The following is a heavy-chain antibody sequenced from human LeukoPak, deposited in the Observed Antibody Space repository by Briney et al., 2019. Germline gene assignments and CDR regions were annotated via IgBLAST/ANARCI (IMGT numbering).Heavy chain of an antibody. CDR3: AKARRISISGEVCPHWFET. J-gene: IGHJ5*02. V-gene: IGHV1-18*01. Sequence: ASVKVSCKTSGYIFMTYGISWVRQAPGQGLEWVGWVHSYTGDTKYAQKFRGRVTITADTATSTGYMELRSLTSDDTAIYYCAKARRISISGEVCPHWFETWGQGTLVIVSS. CDR2: VHSYTGDT. D-gene: IGHD3-3*01. CDR1: GYIFMTYG.